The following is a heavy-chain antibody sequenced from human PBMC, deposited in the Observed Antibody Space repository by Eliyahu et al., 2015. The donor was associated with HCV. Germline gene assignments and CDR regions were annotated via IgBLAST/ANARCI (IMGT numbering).Heavy chain of an antibody. Sequence: XVQLVQSGAEVKKPGXSLKISCKGXXXSFTSYWLXWGRPXPGKGLEWMGIIYPGDSDTRYSPSFQGQVTISADKSISTAYLQWSSLKASDTAMYYCARHDLSMSSLWFRELRGMDVWGQGTTVTVSS. CDR3: ARHDLSMSSLWFRELRGMDV. CDR1: XXSFTSYW. CDR2: IYPGDSDT. J-gene: IGHJ6*02. D-gene: IGHD3-10*01. V-gene: IGHV5-51*01.